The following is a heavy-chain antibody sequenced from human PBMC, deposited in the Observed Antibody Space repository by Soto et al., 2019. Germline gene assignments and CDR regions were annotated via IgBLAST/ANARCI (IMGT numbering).Heavy chain of an antibody. D-gene: IGHD3-3*02. J-gene: IGHJ5*02. Sequence: PSESLSLACPVSGYSIISSDFYWGWVRQPPGKGLEWIGSIFYLGSSYYNPSLKSRVTMSVDTSKNQFSLRLRSVTAADTALYFCARHSLALRKNNWFDPWGQGIMVTVPS. V-gene: IGHV4-39*01. CDR1: GYSIISSDFY. CDR3: ARHSLALRKNNWFDP. CDR2: IFYLGSS.